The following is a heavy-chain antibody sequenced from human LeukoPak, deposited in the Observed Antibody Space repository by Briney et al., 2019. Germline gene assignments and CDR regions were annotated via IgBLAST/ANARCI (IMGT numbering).Heavy chain of an antibody. Sequence: SETLSLTGTVSGGSISSGGYYWSWIRQHPGKGLEWIGYIYYSGSTYYNPSLKSRVTISVDTSKNQFSLKLSSVTAADTAVYYCARDWLYGMDVWGQGTTVTVSS. CDR1: GGSISSGGYY. CDR3: ARDWLYGMDV. V-gene: IGHV4-31*03. D-gene: IGHD5-12*01. J-gene: IGHJ6*02. CDR2: IYYSGST.